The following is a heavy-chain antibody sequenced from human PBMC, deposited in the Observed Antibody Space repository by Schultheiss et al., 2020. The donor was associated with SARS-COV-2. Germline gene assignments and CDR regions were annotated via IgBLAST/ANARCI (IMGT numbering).Heavy chain of an antibody. Sequence: GESLKISCAASGFTFSTYAVSWVRQAPGKGLEWVSTISGSGGNTFYADSVRGRFTISRDNSKNTLYLQMNSLRAEDTAVYYCAKAFLVGFCSGGSCYSGCDYWCQGGLVTVAS. CDR1: GFTFSTYA. V-gene: IGHV3-23*01. J-gene: IGHJ4*02. CDR3: AKAFLVGFCSGGSCYSGCDY. D-gene: IGHD2-15*01. CDR2: ISGSGGNT.